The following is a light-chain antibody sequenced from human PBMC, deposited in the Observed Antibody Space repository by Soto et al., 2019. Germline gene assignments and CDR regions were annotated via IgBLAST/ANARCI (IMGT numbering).Light chain of an antibody. J-gene: IGKJ4*01. Sequence: DIQMTQSPSSLSASVGDRVTITCRASQGIRNYLAWYQQKPGKVPKLLIYAASTLQSGVPSRFSGSGSGTDFTLTISSLQPEDVATYYCQKCGIAPFTFGGGTKVDIK. V-gene: IGKV1-27*01. CDR1: QGIRNY. CDR2: AAS. CDR3: QKCGIAPFT.